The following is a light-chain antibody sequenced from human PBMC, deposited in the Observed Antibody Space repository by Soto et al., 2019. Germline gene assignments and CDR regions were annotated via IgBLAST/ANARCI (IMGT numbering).Light chain of an antibody. CDR3: SSYTSSSTLVV. J-gene: IGLJ2*01. CDR2: DVN. Sequence: SALTQPASVSGSPGQSITISCTGTSSDVGGYNYVSWYQQHPGKAPKLMIYDVNNRPSGVSNRFSGSKSGNTASLTISGLQAEDEADYYCSSYTSSSTLVVFGGGTKLTVL. V-gene: IGLV2-14*01. CDR1: SSDVGGYNY.